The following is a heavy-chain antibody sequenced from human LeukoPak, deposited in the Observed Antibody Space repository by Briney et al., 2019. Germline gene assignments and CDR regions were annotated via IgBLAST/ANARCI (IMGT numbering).Heavy chain of an antibody. J-gene: IGHJ6*03. D-gene: IGHD4/OR15-4a*01. CDR2: ISSSGTTI. CDR1: GFTFSSYE. Sequence: GGSLRLSCAASGFTFSSYEMNWVRHAPGKGLEWVSYISSSGTTIYYGDSVKGRFTISRDKAKNSLYAHMNSLRAEDTAVYYCARDPPSSYGGYDYMDVWGKGTTVTVSS. CDR3: ARDPPSSYGGYDYMDV. V-gene: IGHV3-48*03.